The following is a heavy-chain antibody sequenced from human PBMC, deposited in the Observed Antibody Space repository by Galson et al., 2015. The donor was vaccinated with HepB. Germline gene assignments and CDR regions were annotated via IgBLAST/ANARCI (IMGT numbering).Heavy chain of an antibody. CDR3: ARAWEMATLHLLGY. Sequence: SLRLSCAASGFTFSSYAMHWVRQAPGKGLEYVSAISSNGGSTYYANSVKGRFTISRDNSKNTLYLQMGSLRAEDMAVYYCARAWEMATLHLLGYWGQGTLVTVSS. J-gene: IGHJ4*02. V-gene: IGHV3-64*01. D-gene: IGHD5-24*01. CDR2: ISSNGGST. CDR1: GFTFSSYA.